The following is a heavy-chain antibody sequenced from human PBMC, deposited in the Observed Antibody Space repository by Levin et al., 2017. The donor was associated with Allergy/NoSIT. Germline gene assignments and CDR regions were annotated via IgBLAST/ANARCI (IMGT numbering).Heavy chain of an antibody. J-gene: IGHJ4*02. Sequence: PSETLSLTCAVSGVSLSGYYWTWIRQSPGKGLEWIGEINHSGFTNYNPSLKSRVSMSVDTSKNQFSLKLNSVTAADTGLYYCAKQSTGTIDYWGQGTLVTVSS. V-gene: IGHV4-34*01. D-gene: IGHD1-7*01. CDR3: AKQSTGTIDY. CDR2: INHSGFT. CDR1: GVSLSGYY.